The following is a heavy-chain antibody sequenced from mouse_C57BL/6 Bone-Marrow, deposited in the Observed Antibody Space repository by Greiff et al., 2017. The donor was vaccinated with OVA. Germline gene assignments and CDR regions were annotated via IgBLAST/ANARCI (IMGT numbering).Heavy chain of an antibody. CDR1: GYTFTSYG. CDR2: IYPRSGNT. J-gene: IGHJ1*03. V-gene: IGHV1-81*01. CDR3: ARDYGRSYSWYFDV. D-gene: IGHD1-1*01. Sequence: VQLQQSGAELARPGASVKLSCKASGYTFTSYGISWVKQRTGQGLEWIGEIYPRSGNTYYNEKFKGKATLTADKSSITAYMELRSLTSEDSAVYFCARDYGRSYSWYFDVWGTGTTVTVSS.